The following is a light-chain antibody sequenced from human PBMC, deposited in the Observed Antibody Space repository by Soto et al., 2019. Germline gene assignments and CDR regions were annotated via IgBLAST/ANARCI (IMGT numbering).Light chain of an antibody. CDR1: QSVSSN. J-gene: IGKJ1*01. V-gene: IGKV3-15*01. CDR3: QQYNNWPTCT. CDR2: GAT. Sequence: IGMSQSPATLSVSPGERATLSCRASQSVSSNLAWYQQKPGQVPSLLIHGATTRATGIPARFSGSGSETEFTLTISSLQAEDSAVYFCQQYNNWPTCTFGQGTKVDIK.